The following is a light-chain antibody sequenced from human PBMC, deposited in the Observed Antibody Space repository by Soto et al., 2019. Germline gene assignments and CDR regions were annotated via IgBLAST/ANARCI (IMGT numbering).Light chain of an antibody. CDR3: QQYGGSPRT. CDR1: QSVNSIY. CDR2: GAS. Sequence: EIVLTQSPSTLSLSPGERATLSCRASQSVNSIYLAWYQQKPGKAPRLLIYGASSRDTGIPDRFSGSGSGTDFTLTISRLEPEDFALYYCQQYGGSPRTFGQGTKVDIK. V-gene: IGKV3-20*01. J-gene: IGKJ1*01.